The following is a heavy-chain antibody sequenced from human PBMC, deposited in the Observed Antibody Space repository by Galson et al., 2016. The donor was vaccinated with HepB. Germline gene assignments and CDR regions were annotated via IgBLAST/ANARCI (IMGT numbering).Heavy chain of an antibody. D-gene: IGHD3-16*01. V-gene: IGHV3-7*01. CDR2: IKQDGSEK. CDR1: GFTFSKYW. Sequence: SLRHSCAASGFTFSKYWMSWVRQAPGKRLEWVANIKQDGSEKDYVDSVKGRFTISRDNAKNSLYLQMNSLRAEDTAVYYCVREDVGGFDPWGQGTLVTVSS. J-gene: IGHJ5*02. CDR3: VREDVGGFDP.